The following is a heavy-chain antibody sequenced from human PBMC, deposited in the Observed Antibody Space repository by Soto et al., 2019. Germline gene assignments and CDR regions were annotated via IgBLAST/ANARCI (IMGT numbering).Heavy chain of an antibody. D-gene: IGHD4-4*01. V-gene: IGHV4-59*01. CDR3: ARAGDYSKYYYYRMDV. Sequence: SETLSLTCTVSGGPISSYYWSWIRQPPGKGLGWIGYIYYSGSTNYNPSLKSRVTISVDTSKNQFSLKLSSVTAADTAVYYCARAGDYSKYYYYRMDVWGQGTTITVSS. CDR1: GGPISSYY. J-gene: IGHJ6*02. CDR2: IYYSGST.